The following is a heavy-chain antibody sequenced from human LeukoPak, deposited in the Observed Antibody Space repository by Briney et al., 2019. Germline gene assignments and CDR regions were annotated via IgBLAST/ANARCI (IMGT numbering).Heavy chain of an antibody. J-gene: IGHJ4*02. Sequence: SETLSLTCTVSGDSISNPDSYWGWSRQSPGTGLEWIGNIYYTGSTYHHPSLNGRVTISIDTSRNQFSLKMTSVTAADTAVYCCARVTADWRIVWGQGTLVTVSS. CDR2: IYYTGST. CDR1: GDSISNPDSY. V-gene: IGHV4-39*07. D-gene: IGHD3-9*01. CDR3: ARVTADWRIV.